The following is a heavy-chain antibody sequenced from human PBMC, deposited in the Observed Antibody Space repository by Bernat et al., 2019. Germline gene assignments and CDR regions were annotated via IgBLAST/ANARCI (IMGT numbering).Heavy chain of an antibody. CDR1: GFTFSDHH. CDR3: TRDHSGSSDY. J-gene: IGHJ4*02. CDR2: NRHKRNGHNT. Sequence: EVQLVESGGGLVQPGGSLRLSCAASGFTFSDHHMDWVRQAPGKRLELVGRNRHKRNGHNTEYAASVKGRFTIARDESKSSVYLQMNSLKIEDTAMYYCTRDHSGSSDYWGQGTLVTVSS. V-gene: IGHV3-72*01. D-gene: IGHD1-26*01.